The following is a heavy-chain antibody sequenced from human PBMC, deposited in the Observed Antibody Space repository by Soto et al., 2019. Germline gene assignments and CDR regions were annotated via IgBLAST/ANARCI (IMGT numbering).Heavy chain of an antibody. CDR2: IWYDGSNK. V-gene: IGHV3-33*08. J-gene: IGHJ4*02. Sequence: GGSLRLSCAASGFTFSSSWMHWVRQAPGEGLEWVAVIWYDGSNKYYADSVKGRFTISRDNSKNTLYLQMNSLRAEDTAVYYCAREFGVAGYYDYIWGSYRYLDYWGQGTLVTVSS. CDR3: AREFGVAGYYDYIWGSYRYLDY. CDR1: GFTFSSSW. D-gene: IGHD3-16*02.